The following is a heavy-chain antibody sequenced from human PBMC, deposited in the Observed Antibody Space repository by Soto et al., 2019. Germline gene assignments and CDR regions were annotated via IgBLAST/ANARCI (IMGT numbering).Heavy chain of an antibody. V-gene: IGHV3-30*18. CDR1: GFTFSSYG. D-gene: IGHD2-15*01. CDR3: AKDIVVVVAATLIDY. J-gene: IGHJ4*02. Sequence: QVQLVESGGGVVQPGRSLRLSCAASGFTFSSYGMHWVRQAPGKGLEWVAVISYDGSNKYYADSVKGRFTISRDNSKNTLYLQMNSLRAEDTAVYYCAKDIVVVVAATLIDYWGQGTLVTVSS. CDR2: ISYDGSNK.